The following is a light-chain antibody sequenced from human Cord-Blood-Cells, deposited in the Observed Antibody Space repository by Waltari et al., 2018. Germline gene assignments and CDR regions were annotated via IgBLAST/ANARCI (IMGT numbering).Light chain of an antibody. CDR1: SSNIGAGYD. J-gene: IGLJ3*02. CDR3: QSYDSSLSGWV. CDR2: GNS. V-gene: IGLV1-40*01. Sequence: QSVLTQPPSVSGAPGQRVTISCTGSSSNIGAGYDVHWYQQLPGTAPKLLILGNSNRPSGVPDRFSGSKSVTSASLAITGLQAEDEADYYCQSYDSSLSGWVFGGGTKLTVL.